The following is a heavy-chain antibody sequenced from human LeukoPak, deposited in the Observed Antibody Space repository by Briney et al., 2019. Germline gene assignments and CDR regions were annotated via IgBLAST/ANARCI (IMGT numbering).Heavy chain of an antibody. Sequence: PSETLSLTCTVSGGSISSYYWSWIRQPPGKGLEWIGYIYYSGSTNYNPSLKSRVTISVDTSKNQFSLKLSSVTAADTAVYYCARSPGYYDILTGYYGEHAFDIWGQGTMVTVSS. CDR3: ARSPGYYDILTGYYGEHAFDI. V-gene: IGHV4-59*01. J-gene: IGHJ3*02. CDR2: IYYSGST. D-gene: IGHD3-9*01. CDR1: GGSISSYY.